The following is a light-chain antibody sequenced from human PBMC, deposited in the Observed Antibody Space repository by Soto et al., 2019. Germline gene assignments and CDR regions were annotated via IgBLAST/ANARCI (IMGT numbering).Light chain of an antibody. Sequence: EIVLTQSPGTLSLSPGERVTLSCRASQSVSSIYLAWYQQKPGQAPRLLVYGTSSRATGIPDRFSGSGSGTDFTITISRLEPEGFAVYCCQQYGSSPTFGGGPKVQI. V-gene: IGKV3-20*01. CDR3: QQYGSSPT. CDR2: GTS. CDR1: QSVSSIY. J-gene: IGKJ4*01.